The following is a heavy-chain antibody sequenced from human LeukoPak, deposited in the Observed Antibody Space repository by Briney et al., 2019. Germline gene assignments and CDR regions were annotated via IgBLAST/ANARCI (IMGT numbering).Heavy chain of an antibody. V-gene: IGHV3-30-3*01. D-gene: IGHD6-19*01. CDR1: GFTFSSYA. CDR3: ARLAVAGVIDY. Sequence: GGSLRLSCAASGFTFSSYAMHWVCQAPGKGLEWVAVISYDGSNKYYADSVKGRFTISRDNSKNTLYLQMNSLRAEDTAVYYCARLAVAGVIDYWGQGTLVTVSS. CDR2: ISYDGSNK. J-gene: IGHJ4*02.